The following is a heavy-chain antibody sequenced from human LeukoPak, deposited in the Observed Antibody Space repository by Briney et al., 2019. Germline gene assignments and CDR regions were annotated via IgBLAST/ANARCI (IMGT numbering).Heavy chain of an antibody. CDR3: ARAPGSAYYDFWSGYYSDAFDI. J-gene: IGHJ3*02. Sequence: KPSETLSLTCTVSGGSISSYFWSWIRQPPGKGLELIGYIYYSGSTNYNPSLKSRVTISVDTSKNQFSLQLSSVTAADTAVYYCARAPGSAYYDFWSGYYSDAFDIWGQGTMVTVSS. V-gene: IGHV4-59*01. CDR2: IYYSGST. CDR1: GGSISSYF. D-gene: IGHD3-3*01.